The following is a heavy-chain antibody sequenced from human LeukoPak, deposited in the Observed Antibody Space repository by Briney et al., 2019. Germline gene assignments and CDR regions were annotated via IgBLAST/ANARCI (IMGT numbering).Heavy chain of an antibody. CDR1: GFTFSSYW. Sequence: HAGGSLRLSCAASGFTFSSYWMSWVRQAPGKGLEWVANIKQDGSEKYYVDSVKGRFTISRDNAKNSLYLQMNSLRAEDTAVYYCARVAPHYYDSSGFGYFDLWGRGTLVTVSS. J-gene: IGHJ2*01. D-gene: IGHD3-22*01. CDR2: IKQDGSEK. V-gene: IGHV3-7*01. CDR3: ARVAPHYYDSSGFGYFDL.